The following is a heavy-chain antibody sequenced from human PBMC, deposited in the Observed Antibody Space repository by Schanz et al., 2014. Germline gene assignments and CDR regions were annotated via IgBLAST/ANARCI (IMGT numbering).Heavy chain of an antibody. J-gene: IGHJ6*03. V-gene: IGHV1-8*01. CDR2: MNPKTGNT. Sequence: QVQLVQSGAEVKKPGASVKVSCTASGFNFNNYDINWVRQATGQGLEWMGWMNPKTGNTDHAQKFTVRVSMTWDASTSTAYLDLSSLRSEDTGVYYCARALKGKVAIFGVIAAQNYYCMDDWGKGTTVTVSS. CDR1: GFNFNNYD. D-gene: IGHD3-3*01. CDR3: ARALKGKVAIFGVIAAQNYYCMDD.